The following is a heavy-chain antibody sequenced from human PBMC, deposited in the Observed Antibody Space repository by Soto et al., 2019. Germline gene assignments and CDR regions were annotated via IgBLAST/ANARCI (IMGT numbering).Heavy chain of an antibody. V-gene: IGHV3-30*18. Sequence: QVQLVESGGGVVQPGRSLRLSCAASGFTFSSYGMHWVRQAPGKGLEWVAVISYYGSNKYYADSVKGRFTISRDNFKNTHYLQMDSPRREAAAGYLCANSLQWLVLPHHYYYYDMDVWCQGTTVTVSS. J-gene: IGHJ6*02. CDR1: GFTFSSYG. CDR2: ISYYGSNK. D-gene: IGHD6-19*01. CDR3: ANSLQWLVLPHHYYYYDMDV.